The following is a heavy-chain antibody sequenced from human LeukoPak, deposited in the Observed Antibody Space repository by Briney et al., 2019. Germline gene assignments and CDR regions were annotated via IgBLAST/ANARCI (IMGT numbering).Heavy chain of an antibody. Sequence: GASVKVSCKASGYTFTGYYMHWVRQAPGQGLEWMGRINPNSGGTNYAQKFQGRDTMTRDTSISTAYMELSRLRSDDTAVYYCARDSVGGFRFDYWGQGTLVTVSS. CDR1: GYTFTGYY. CDR2: INPNSGGT. V-gene: IGHV1-2*06. D-gene: IGHD2-8*02. J-gene: IGHJ4*02. CDR3: ARDSVGGFRFDY.